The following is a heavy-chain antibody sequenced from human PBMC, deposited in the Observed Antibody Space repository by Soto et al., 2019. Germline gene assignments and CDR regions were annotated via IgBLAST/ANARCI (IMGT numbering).Heavy chain of an antibody. V-gene: IGHV3-21*01. Sequence: GGSLRLSCAASGFTFSSYSMNWVRQAPGEGLEWVSSISGSSRHIYSADSVKGRFTISRDNAKNSLYLQMNSLRAEDTAVYYCARDPSDLWEPDQYFQYWGQGALVTVSS. CDR2: ISGSSRHI. D-gene: IGHD1-26*01. J-gene: IGHJ1*01. CDR3: ARDPSDLWEPDQYFQY. CDR1: GFTFSSYS.